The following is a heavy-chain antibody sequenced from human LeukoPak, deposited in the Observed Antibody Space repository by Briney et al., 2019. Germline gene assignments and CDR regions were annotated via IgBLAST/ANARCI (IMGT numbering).Heavy chain of an antibody. CDR2: IASSGTTR. Sequence: PGGSLRLSCAPSGFKFDTYAMHWVRQAPGKGLEWVSNIASSGTTRYYADSVKGRFSISRDNAKGSLYLQMNRLRVEDTAVYYCALLAVASDFDYWGQGALVTVSS. J-gene: IGHJ4*02. V-gene: IGHV3-48*03. D-gene: IGHD6-19*01. CDR1: GFKFDTYA. CDR3: ALLAVASDFDY.